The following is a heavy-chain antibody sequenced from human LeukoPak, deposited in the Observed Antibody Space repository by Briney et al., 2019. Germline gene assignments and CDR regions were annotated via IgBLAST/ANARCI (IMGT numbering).Heavy chain of an antibody. CDR2: IVVGSGNT. V-gene: IGHV1-58*02. D-gene: IGHD6-19*01. J-gene: IGHJ4*02. Sequence: GTSVKVSCKASGFTFTSAAMQWVRQARGQRLEWIGWIVVGSGNTNYAQKFQERVTITRDMSTSTAYMELSSLRSEDTAVYYCAAAYSSGWYGTLDYWGQGTLVTVSS. CDR3: AAAYSSGWYGTLDY. CDR1: GFTFTSAA.